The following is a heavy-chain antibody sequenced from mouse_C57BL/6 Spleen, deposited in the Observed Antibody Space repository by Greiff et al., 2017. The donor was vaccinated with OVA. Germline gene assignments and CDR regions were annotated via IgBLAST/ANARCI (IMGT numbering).Heavy chain of an antibody. V-gene: IGHV1-50*01. D-gene: IGHD1-1*01. CDR2: LDPSDSYT. CDR3: ARPITTVVPFAY. Sequence: QVQLQQPGAELVKPGASVKLSCKASGYTFTSYWMQWVKQRPGQGLEWIGELDPSDSYTNYNQQFKGKATLTVDTSSSTAYMQLSSLTSEDSAVYYCARPITTVVPFAYWGQGTLVTVSA. CDR1: GYTFTSYW. J-gene: IGHJ3*01.